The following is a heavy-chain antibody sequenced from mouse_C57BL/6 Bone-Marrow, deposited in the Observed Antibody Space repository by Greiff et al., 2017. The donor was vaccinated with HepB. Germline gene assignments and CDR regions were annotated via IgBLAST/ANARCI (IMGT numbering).Heavy chain of an antibody. CDR3: ARRNPYYGSSYDYFDY. V-gene: IGHV1-82*01. CDR1: GYAFSSSW. Sequence: LEESGPELVKPGASVKISCKASGYAFSSSWMNWVKQRPGKGLEWIGRIYPGDGDTNYNGKFKGKATLTADKSSSTAYMQLSSLTSEDSAVYFCARRNPYYGSSYDYFDYWGQGTTLTVSS. D-gene: IGHD1-1*01. J-gene: IGHJ2*01. CDR2: IYPGDGDT.